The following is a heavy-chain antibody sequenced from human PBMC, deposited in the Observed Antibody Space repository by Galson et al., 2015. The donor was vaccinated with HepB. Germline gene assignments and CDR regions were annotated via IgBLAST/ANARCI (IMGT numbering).Heavy chain of an antibody. CDR1: GYTFSSYS. CDR3: AMGALVLGVAATQNNWFDP. CDR2: ISAYNRKT. J-gene: IGHJ5*02. Sequence: SVKVSCKASGYTFSSYSITWVRQGPGQGLEWMGWISAYNRKTNYAQKIQGRVTMTTDRFTSTAYMELRSLRSDDTAVYYCAMGALVLGVAATQNNWFDPGGQGTLVTVSS. V-gene: IGHV1-18*01. D-gene: IGHD2-15*01.